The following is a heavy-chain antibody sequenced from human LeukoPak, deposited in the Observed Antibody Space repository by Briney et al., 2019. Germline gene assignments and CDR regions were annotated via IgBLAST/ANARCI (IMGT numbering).Heavy chain of an antibody. Sequence: PSETLSLTCTLSGGSISTYYWSWIRQPPGKGLEWIAYIDYSGDTNYNPSLKSRVAIPLDTSKNQFSLKLSSVTAADTAVYYCARDRRRDRLHAFDIWGQGTVVTVSS. V-gene: IGHV4-59*01. CDR2: IDYSGDT. CDR1: GGSISTYY. J-gene: IGHJ3*02. D-gene: IGHD1-26*01. CDR3: ARDRRRDRLHAFDI.